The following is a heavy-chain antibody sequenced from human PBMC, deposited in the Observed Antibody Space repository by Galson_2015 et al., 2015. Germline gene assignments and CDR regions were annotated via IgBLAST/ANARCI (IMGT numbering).Heavy chain of an antibody. CDR2: VKGDGSEK. CDR3: ARWAYRRGFGCFDF. Sequence: SLRLSCAASGFTFSSYWMTWVRQAPGKGLGWVADVKGDGSEKYHVDSVKGRFTISRDNAKNSLSLQINSLRAEDTAVYYCARWAYRRGFGCFDFWGQGTLVTVSS. V-gene: IGHV3-7*01. J-gene: IGHJ4*02. CDR1: GFTFSSYW. D-gene: IGHD6-19*01.